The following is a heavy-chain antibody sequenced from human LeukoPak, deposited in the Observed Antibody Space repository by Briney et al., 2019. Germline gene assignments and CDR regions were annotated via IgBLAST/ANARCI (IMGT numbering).Heavy chain of an antibody. Sequence: ASVKVSCKASGYTFTSYGISWVRQAPGQGLEWMGWISAYNGNTNYAQKLQGRVTMTTDTSAGTAYMELRSLRSDDTAVYYCARDSITIFGVDHYGMDVWGQGTTVTVSS. CDR1: GYTFTSYG. V-gene: IGHV1-18*01. CDR3: ARDSITIFGVDHYGMDV. D-gene: IGHD3-3*01. J-gene: IGHJ6*02. CDR2: ISAYNGNT.